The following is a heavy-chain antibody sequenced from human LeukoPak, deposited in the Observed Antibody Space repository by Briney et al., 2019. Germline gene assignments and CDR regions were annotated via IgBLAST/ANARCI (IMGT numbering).Heavy chain of an antibody. CDR3: ARDSLKNGYNYDYFDY. CDR1: GFTFITYA. Sequence: GRSLRLSCAASGFTFITYAMHWVRQAPGKGLEWVAVISYDGSNEYYVDSVKGRFTISRDNSKNILYLQMNSLTAEDMAVYYCARDSLKNGYNYDYFDYWGQGTLVTVSS. CDR2: ISYDGSNE. D-gene: IGHD5-24*01. V-gene: IGHV3-30-3*01. J-gene: IGHJ4*02.